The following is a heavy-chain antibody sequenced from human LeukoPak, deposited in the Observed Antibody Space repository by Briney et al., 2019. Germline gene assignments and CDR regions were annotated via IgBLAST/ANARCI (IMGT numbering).Heavy chain of an antibody. D-gene: IGHD3-16*01. CDR3: AKVKTVVMLALEH. CDR2: ISGTGGTT. Sequence: SGGSLRLSCAASGFIFSRYAMSWVRQAPGKGLEWVSTISGTGGTTYYGDSVRGRFTVSRDNSKNTLHLQMTRLRADDTAVYYCAKVKTVVMLALEHWRQGAPVTVSS. CDR1: GFIFSRYA. V-gene: IGHV3-23*01. J-gene: IGHJ4*02.